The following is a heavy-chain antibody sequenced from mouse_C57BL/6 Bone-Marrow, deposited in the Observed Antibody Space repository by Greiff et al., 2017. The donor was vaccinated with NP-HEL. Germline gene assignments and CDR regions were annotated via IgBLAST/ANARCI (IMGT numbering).Heavy chain of an antibody. CDR2: ISSGGSYT. J-gene: IGHJ1*03. V-gene: IGHV5-6*01. CDR1: GFTFSSYG. D-gene: IGHD1-1*01. CDR3: ARHRRYLYFDV. Sequence: EVKLMESGGDLVKPGGSLKLSCAASGFTFSSYGMSWVRQTPDKRLEWVATISSGGSYTYYPDSVKGRFTISRDNAKNTLYLQMSSLKSEDTAMYYCARHRRYLYFDVGGTGTTVTVSS.